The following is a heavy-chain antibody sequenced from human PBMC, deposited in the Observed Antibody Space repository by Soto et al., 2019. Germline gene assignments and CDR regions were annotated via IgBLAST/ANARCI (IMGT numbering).Heavy chain of an antibody. V-gene: IGHV4-39*06. J-gene: IGHJ4*02. Sequence: SETLSLTCTVSGGSISSSSYYWGWIRQPPGKGLEWIGSIYYSGSTYYNPSLKSRVTISVDTSKNQFPLKLSSVTAADTAVYYCAGPMRYCSGGSCLVYWGQGTLLTVSS. CDR1: GGSISSSSYY. D-gene: IGHD2-15*01. CDR3: AGPMRYCSGGSCLVY. CDR2: IYYSGST.